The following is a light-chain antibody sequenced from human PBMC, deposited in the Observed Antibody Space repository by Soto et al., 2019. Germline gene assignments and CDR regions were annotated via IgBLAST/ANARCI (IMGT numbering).Light chain of an antibody. V-gene: IGKV4-1*01. J-gene: IGKJ4*01. Sequence: DIVMTQSPDSLAVSLGERATINCKSSQSVYNSNTKNSLAWYQQKPEQPPKLLIYWASTRESGVPDRFTGSGSGTDFTLTISSLQAEDVAVYYCQNYYTVPPTFGGGTRVEIK. CDR3: QNYYTVPPT. CDR2: WAS. CDR1: QSVYNSNTKNS.